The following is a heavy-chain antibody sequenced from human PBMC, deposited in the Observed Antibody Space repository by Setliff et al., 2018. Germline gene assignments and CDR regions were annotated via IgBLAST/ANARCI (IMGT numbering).Heavy chain of an antibody. Sequence: PPETLSLTCSASGVDVIERLYYWSWVRQSPGKGLEWIGTRYYTGTTFYNPSLESRVAVSLDASEKKFSLNLRSVTTADTAVYYCARHFYPPDFFAHWGQGLLVTVSS. CDR2: RYYTGTT. CDR3: ARHFYPPDFFAH. D-gene: IGHD3-3*01. J-gene: IGHJ4*02. V-gene: IGHV4-39*01. CDR1: GVDVIERLYY.